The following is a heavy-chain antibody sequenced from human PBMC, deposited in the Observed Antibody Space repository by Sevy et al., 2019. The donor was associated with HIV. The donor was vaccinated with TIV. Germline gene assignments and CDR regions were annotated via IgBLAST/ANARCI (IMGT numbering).Heavy chain of an antibody. CDR2: IKGDGSEI. J-gene: IGHJ5*01. Sequence: EGSLRLSCAASGFTFSYYRMSWVRQAPGKELEWVANIKGDGSEIYYVDSVKGRFTISRDNAKNSLFLEMNSLRAEDTAVYYCARDPGGKDWFDSWGQGTLVTVSS. CDR3: ARDPGGKDWFDS. D-gene: IGHD3-16*01. CDR1: GFTFSYYR. V-gene: IGHV3-7*03.